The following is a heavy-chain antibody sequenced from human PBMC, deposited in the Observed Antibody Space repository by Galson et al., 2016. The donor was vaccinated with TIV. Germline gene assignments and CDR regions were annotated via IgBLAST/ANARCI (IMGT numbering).Heavy chain of an antibody. CDR2: IRWNGDST. V-gene: IGHV3-20*01. D-gene: IGHD2-15*01. Sequence: SLRLSCAASGFNFEDYAMTWVRQAPGKGLEWVSGIRWNGDSTTYADPVKGRFTISRDNAKNSLYLQMNSLRVEDTALYRCARVGYCSGNNCYSPVDYRYYGMDIWGQGTTVTVSS. CDR3: ARVGYCSGNNCYSPVDYRYYGMDI. CDR1: GFNFEDYA. J-gene: IGHJ6*02.